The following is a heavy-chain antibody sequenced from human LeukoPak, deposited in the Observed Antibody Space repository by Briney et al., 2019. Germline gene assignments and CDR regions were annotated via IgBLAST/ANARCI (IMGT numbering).Heavy chain of an antibody. D-gene: IGHD3-22*01. CDR1: GYTFTSYD. CDR2: MNPNSGNT. J-gene: IGHJ4*02. Sequence: GASVKVSCKASGYTFTSYDINWVRQATGQGLEWMGWMNPNSGNTGYARKFQGRVTMTRNTSISTAYMELSSLRSEDTAVYYCARAYDTSGYYLSWGQGTLVTVSS. V-gene: IGHV1-8*01. CDR3: ARAYDTSGYYLS.